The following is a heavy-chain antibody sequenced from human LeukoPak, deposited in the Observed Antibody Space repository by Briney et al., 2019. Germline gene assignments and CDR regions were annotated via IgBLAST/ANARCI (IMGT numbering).Heavy chain of an antibody. J-gene: IGHJ3*02. CDR3: AREGLDSSGHASNAFDI. D-gene: IGHD3-22*01. V-gene: IGHV1-2*04. CDR1: GYTFTGYY. Sequence: GASVKVSCKASGYTFTGYYMHWVRQAPGQGLEWMGWINPNSGGTNYAQKFQGWVTMTRDTSISTAYMELSRLRSDDTAVYYCAREGLDSSGHASNAFDIWGQGTMVTVSS. CDR2: INPNSGGT.